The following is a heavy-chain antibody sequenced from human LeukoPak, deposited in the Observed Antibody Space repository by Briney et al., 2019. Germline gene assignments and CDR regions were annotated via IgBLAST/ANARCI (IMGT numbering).Heavy chain of an antibody. CDR2: INAGNGNR. Sequence: GASVKISCKASGYTFTSYTIHWVRPAPGQRLEWMGWINAGNGNRQYSQKFQGRVTITRNTSASTAYMELSSLRSEDTAVYYCARAPLYGSGSPWYFQHWGQGTLVTVSS. CDR3: ARAPLYGSGSPWYFQH. J-gene: IGHJ1*01. D-gene: IGHD3-10*01. V-gene: IGHV1-3*01. CDR1: GYTFTSYT.